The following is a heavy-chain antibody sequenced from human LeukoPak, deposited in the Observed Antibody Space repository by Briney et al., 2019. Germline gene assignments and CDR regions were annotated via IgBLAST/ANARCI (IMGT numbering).Heavy chain of an antibody. CDR1: GFTFSSHW. CDR2: IKDDGSEK. V-gene: IGHV3-7*04. J-gene: IGHJ4*02. D-gene: IGHD1-14*01. Sequence: PGGSLRLSCVGSGFTFSSHWMTWVRQAPGKGLEWVANIKDDGSEKYSVDSVKGRFTFSRDNAKNLLYLQMCSLRAEDTAVYYCARARIDYWGQGTLVTVSS. CDR3: ARARIDY.